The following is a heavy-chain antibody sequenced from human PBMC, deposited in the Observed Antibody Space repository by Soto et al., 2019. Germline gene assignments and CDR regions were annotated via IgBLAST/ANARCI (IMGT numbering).Heavy chain of an antibody. CDR3: ATVRLELHGAFDI. CDR2: IYHSGMT. Sequence: QVQLQESGPGLVKPSQTLALPCTVSGGSISTGGYCWSWIRQHPGRGLEWIGYIYHSGMTFSNPSLQSRVAISIDTSKNTFSLKLSPVTAADTAVYYCATVRLELHGAFDIWGQGTMVSVSS. CDR1: GGSISTGGYC. J-gene: IGHJ3*02. V-gene: IGHV4-31*03. D-gene: IGHD1-7*01.